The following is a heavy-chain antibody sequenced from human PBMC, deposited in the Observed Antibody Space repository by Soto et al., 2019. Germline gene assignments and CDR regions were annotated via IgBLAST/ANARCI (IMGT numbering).Heavy chain of an antibody. CDR3: ARSVEGHFDF. V-gene: IGHV3-48*01. CDR2: ITSDTNTI. CDR1: GFPFSIYS. D-gene: IGHD6-19*01. J-gene: IGHJ4*02. Sequence: EVQLVESGGDLVQPGGSLRLSCAASGFPFSIYSMNWVRQAPGKGLEWFSYITSDTNTIKYTDSVKGRFTISRDNGESALYLPMNSLRAEETAVYFCARSVEGHFDFWGQGTVVTVSS.